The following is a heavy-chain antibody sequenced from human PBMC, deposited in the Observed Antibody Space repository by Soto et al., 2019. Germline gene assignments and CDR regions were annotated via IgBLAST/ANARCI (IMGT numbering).Heavy chain of an antibody. CDR2: IYYSGST. D-gene: IGHD3-3*01. CDR1: GGSISSSSYY. Sequence: LSLTCTVSGGSISSSSYYWGWIRQPPGKGLEWIGSIYYSGSTYYNPSLKSRVTISVDTSKNQFSLKLSSVTAADTAVYYCARGFWSGSSSDYWGQGTLVTVSS. J-gene: IGHJ4*02. CDR3: ARGFWSGSSSDY. V-gene: IGHV4-39*01.